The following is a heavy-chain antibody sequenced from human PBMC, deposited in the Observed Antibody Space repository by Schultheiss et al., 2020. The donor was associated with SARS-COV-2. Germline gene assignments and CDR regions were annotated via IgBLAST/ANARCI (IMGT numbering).Heavy chain of an antibody. J-gene: IGHJ6*02. V-gene: IGHV4-34*01. Sequence: SETLSLTCAVYGGSFSGYYWSWIRQPPGKGLEWIGEINHSGSTYYNPSLKSRVTISVDTSKNQFSLKLSSVTAADTAVYYCAAAGLYYYYGMDVWGQGTTVTVSS. D-gene: IGHD6-19*01. CDR1: GGSFSGYY. CDR2: INHSGST. CDR3: AAAGLYYYYGMDV.